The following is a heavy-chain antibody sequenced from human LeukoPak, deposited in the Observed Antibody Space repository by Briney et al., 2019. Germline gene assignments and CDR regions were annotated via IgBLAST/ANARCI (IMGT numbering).Heavy chain of an antibody. J-gene: IGHJ4*02. CDR2: INSDGSIT. CDR3: ARTAYSTSSLGF. CDR1: GFTFSNYW. Sequence: PGGSLRLSCAASGFTFSNYWMHWVRQAPGKGLVWVSRINSDGSITNYAASVKGRFTVSRDNAKNTLYLQMNSLGAEDTAVYYCARTAYSTSSLGFWGQGTLVTVSS. D-gene: IGHD6-6*01. V-gene: IGHV3-74*01.